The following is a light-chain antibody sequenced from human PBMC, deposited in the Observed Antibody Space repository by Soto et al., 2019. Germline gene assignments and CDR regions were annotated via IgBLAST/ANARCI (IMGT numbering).Light chain of an antibody. J-gene: IGKJ5*01. CDR1: QSISSW. V-gene: IGKV1-5*01. CDR3: QQYNTYAIT. CDR2: DAS. Sequence: DIQMTRSPSTLSASVGDRVTISCRASQSISSWMAWYQQKPGKAPKLLIYDASSMESGVPSRFSGSGSGTEFTLTISSLQPDDFATYYCQQYNTYAITFGQGTDWRL.